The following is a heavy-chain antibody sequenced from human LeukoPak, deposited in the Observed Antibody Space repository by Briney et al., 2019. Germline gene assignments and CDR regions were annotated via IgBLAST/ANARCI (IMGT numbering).Heavy chain of an antibody. CDR3: AIGPSSYYYYGMDV. CDR2: IIPIFGTA. D-gene: IGHD2-2*01. CDR1: GYTLTELS. Sequence: SVKVSCKVSGYTLTELSMHWVRQAPGQGLEWMGGIIPIFGTANYAQKFQGRVTITADESTSTAYMELSSLRSEDTAVYYCAIGPSSYYYYGMDVWGQGTTVTVSS. J-gene: IGHJ6*02. V-gene: IGHV1-69*13.